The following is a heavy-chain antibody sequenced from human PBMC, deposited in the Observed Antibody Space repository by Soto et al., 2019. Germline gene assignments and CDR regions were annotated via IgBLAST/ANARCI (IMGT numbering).Heavy chain of an antibody. V-gene: IGHV3-33*01. CDR3: AREAPENIVVVVAATNYFDY. D-gene: IGHD2-15*01. CDR2: IWYDGSNK. Sequence: QVQLVESGGGVVQPGRSLRLSCAASGFTFSSYGMHWVRQAPGKGLEWVAVIWYDGSNKYYADSVKARFTISRDNSQNTLYLQMNSLRAEDTAVYYCAREAPENIVVVVAATNYFDYWGQGTLVTVSS. CDR1: GFTFSSYG. J-gene: IGHJ4*02.